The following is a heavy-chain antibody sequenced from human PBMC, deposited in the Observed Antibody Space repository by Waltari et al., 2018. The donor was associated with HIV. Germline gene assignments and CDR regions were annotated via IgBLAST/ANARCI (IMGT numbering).Heavy chain of an antibody. Sequence: QVQLIQSGAEVKKPGASVKVSCKVSGNTLSELATHWVRQAPGKGLEWMGGFDPEEGETSYAQRFQGRVTMTEDTTTDTAYMELTSLTSEDTAVYYCATGVVEVATTSHYFYRGMDVWGQGTTVTVSS. J-gene: IGHJ6*02. V-gene: IGHV1-24*01. CDR1: GNTLSELA. CDR3: ATGVVEVATTSHYFYRGMDV. D-gene: IGHD2-21*01. CDR2: FDPEEGET.